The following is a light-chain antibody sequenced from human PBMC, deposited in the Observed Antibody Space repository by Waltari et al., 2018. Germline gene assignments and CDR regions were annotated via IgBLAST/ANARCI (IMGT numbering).Light chain of an antibody. J-gene: IGLJ2*01. CDR3: CSYAGSYTYVV. CDR1: RRDVGGSNY. V-gene: IGLV2-11*01. Sequence: QSALTQPRSVSGSPGQSVTISCTGTRRDVGGSNYVSWYQQHPGKAPKLMIYDVSKRPSGVPDRFSGSKSGNTASLTISGLQAEDEADYYCCSYAGSYTYVVFVGGTKLTVL. CDR2: DVS.